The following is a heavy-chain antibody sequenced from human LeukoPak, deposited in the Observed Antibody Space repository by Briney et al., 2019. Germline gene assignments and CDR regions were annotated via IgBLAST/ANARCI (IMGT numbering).Heavy chain of an antibody. CDR2: IYPSDSDT. Sequence: GESLKISCKGSGYSFTNYWIAWVRQMPGKGLEWMGIIYPSDSDTRYNPAFQGQVTISVDKSISTAYLRWSSLKASDTAVYYCAREDYYGSGSYLEMDVWGKGTTVTISS. D-gene: IGHD3-10*01. CDR1: GYSFTNYW. CDR3: AREDYYGSGSYLEMDV. J-gene: IGHJ6*04. V-gene: IGHV5-51*01.